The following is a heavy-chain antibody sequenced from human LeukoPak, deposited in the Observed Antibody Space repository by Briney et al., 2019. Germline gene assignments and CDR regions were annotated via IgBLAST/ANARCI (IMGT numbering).Heavy chain of an antibody. J-gene: IGHJ2*01. V-gene: IGHV3-7*05. CDR3: AKNLLGDAAYSWYFDL. CDR2: IKQDGSEK. Sequence: PGGSLRLSCAASGVMFPSYWMTWVRQAPGKGLEWVANIKQDGSEKYYVDSVKGRFTISRDNAKNSVYLQMNSLRAEDTAVYYCAKNLLGDAAYSWYFDLWGRGTLVTVSS. D-gene: IGHD1-26*01. CDR1: GVMFPSYW.